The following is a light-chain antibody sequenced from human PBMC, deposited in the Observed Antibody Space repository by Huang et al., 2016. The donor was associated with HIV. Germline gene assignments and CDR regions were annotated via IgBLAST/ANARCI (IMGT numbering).Light chain of an antibody. CDR2: KAS. V-gene: IGKV1-5*03. J-gene: IGKJ1*01. Sequence: DIQVTQSPSTLSAFVGDRVNITCRTSQRISDWLAWYQQRSVKAPNLLISKASNLEVGVPLRFSGNGSGTEFTLTINGLQPDDLATYYCQHQWTFGQGTKVEIK. CDR3: QHQWT. CDR1: QRISDW.